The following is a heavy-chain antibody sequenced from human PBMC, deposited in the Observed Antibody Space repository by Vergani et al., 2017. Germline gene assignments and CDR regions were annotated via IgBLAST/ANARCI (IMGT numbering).Heavy chain of an antibody. V-gene: IGHV3-72*01. J-gene: IGHJ6*02. CDR3: ARDFWSGYSDV. Sequence: VQLVESGGGLVQPGGSLRLSCAASGFTFSDHYMDWVRQAPGKGLEWVGRTRNKANSYTTEYAASVKGRFSISRDDSKSSLYLQMNSLKTEDTAVYYCARDFWSGYSDVWGQGTTVTVSS. CDR2: TRNKANSYTT. D-gene: IGHD3-3*01. CDR1: GFTFSDHY.